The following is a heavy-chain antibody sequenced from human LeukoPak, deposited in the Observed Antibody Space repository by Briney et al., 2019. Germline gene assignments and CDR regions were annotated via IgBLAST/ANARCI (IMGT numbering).Heavy chain of an antibody. CDR3: ARGMVANSGGAIDY. D-gene: IGHD6-25*01. V-gene: IGHV3-48*03. CDR2: ITNSGTTV. CDR1: GFTFSSYE. Sequence: PGGSLRLSCAASGFTFSSYEMNWVRQAPGKGLEWVSYITNSGTTVYYADSVKGRFTISRDNAKNSLYLQMNSLRAEDTAVYYCARGMVANSGGAIDYWGQGTLVTVSS. J-gene: IGHJ4*02.